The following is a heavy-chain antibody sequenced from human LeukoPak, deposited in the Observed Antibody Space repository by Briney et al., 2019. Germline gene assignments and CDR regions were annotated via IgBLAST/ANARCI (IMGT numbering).Heavy chain of an antibody. Sequence: SETLSLTCTVSGYSISSGYYWGWIRQPPGKGLGWIGSIYHSGSTYYNPSLKSRVAISVDTSKNQFSLKLSSVTAADTAVYYCASSGSYPLFYMDVWGKGTTVTVSS. V-gene: IGHV4-38-2*02. D-gene: IGHD1-26*01. J-gene: IGHJ6*03. CDR2: IYHSGST. CDR3: ASSGSYPLFYMDV. CDR1: GYSISSGYY.